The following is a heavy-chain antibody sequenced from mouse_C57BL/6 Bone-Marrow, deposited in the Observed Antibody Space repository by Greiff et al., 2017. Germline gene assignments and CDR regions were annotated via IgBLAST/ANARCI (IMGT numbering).Heavy chain of an antibody. D-gene: IGHD2-3*01. J-gene: IGHJ4*01. Sequence: EVKLQQSGPELVKPGASVKISCKASGYTFTDYYMNWVKQSHGKSLEWIGDINPNNGGTSYNQKFKGKATLTVDKSSSTAYMELRSLTSEDSAVYYCARDNDGYPYYAMDYWGQGTSVTVSS. CDR2: INPNNGGT. CDR1: GYTFTDYY. V-gene: IGHV1-26*01. CDR3: ARDNDGYPYYAMDY.